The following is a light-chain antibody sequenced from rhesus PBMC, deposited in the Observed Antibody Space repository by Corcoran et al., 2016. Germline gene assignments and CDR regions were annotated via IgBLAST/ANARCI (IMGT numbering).Light chain of an antibody. J-gene: IGKJ2*01. CDR3: YQHSSGYS. CDR2: GAS. V-gene: IGKV3-10*01. CDR1: QSVSSY. Sequence: QVILTQSPATLSLSPGERATLSCRASQSVSSYLAWYQQKPGQAPRRLNYGASSRATGIPNRVRGSGSVTDFTLTISSLEAEDVGVYHCYQHSSGYSFGQGTKVEIK.